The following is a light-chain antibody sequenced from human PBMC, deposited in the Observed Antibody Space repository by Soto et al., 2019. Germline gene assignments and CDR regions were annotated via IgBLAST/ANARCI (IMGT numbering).Light chain of an antibody. CDR2: GTS. CDR1: QSVSSPY. J-gene: IGKJ1*01. Sequence: EIVLTQSPGTLSLSPGERATLSCRASQSVSSPYLAWYQQKPGQAPRLLMYGTSSRATGIPDRFSGSGSGTDFTLTISRLEPEDFAVYYCQQYNNWPPWTFGQGTKVEIK. CDR3: QQYNNWPPWT. V-gene: IGKV3-20*01.